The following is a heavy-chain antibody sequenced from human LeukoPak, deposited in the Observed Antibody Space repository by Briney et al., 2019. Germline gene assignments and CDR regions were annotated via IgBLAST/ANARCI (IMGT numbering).Heavy chain of an antibody. D-gene: IGHD2/OR15-2a*01. J-gene: IGHJ3*02. V-gene: IGHV3-30-3*01. CDR2: ISYDGINK. CDR3: ARDVSSAFDI. Sequence: PGRSLRLSCAASGFTFSSYAMHWVRQASGKGLEWVAVISYDGINKYYADSVKGRFTISRDNSKNTLYLQTNSLRAEDTAVFYCARDVSSAFDIWGQGTMVTVSS. CDR1: GFTFSSYA.